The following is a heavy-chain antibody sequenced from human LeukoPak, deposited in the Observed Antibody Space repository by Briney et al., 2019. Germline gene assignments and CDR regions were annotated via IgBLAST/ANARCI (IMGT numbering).Heavy chain of an antibody. CDR1: AASISSYY. Sequence: PSETLSLICTVSAASISSYYWSWIRHPPGKELEWIGYIYTSGSTSYNPSLKSRVTISLDTSKNQFAVQLRPGTAADTAYYYWARAPSLYYFVYWGQGTLVTVSS. J-gene: IGHJ4*02. CDR3: ARAPSLYYFVY. D-gene: IGHD3-16*01. CDR2: IYTSGST. V-gene: IGHV4-59*01.